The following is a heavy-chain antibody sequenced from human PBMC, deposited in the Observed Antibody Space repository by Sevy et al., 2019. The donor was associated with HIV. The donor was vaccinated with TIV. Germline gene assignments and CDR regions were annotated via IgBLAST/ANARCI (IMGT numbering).Heavy chain of an antibody. CDR3: ASHYYDSTGYYYPLDY. CDR2: ISTDGNIK. D-gene: IGHD3-22*01. Sequence: GGSLRLSCTASGFSFSNYAMYWVRQAPGEGLEWVAVISTDGNIKDYADSVKGRFTISRDNFKNTLYLQMNSLRAEDSAVYYGASHYYDSTGYYYPLDYWGLGTLVTVSS. V-gene: IGHV3-30*04. J-gene: IGHJ4*02. CDR1: GFSFSNYA.